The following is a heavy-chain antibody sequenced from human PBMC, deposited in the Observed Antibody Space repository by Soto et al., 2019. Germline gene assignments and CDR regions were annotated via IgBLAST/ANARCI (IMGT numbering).Heavy chain of an antibody. D-gene: IGHD5-18*01. J-gene: IGHJ4*02. CDR1: GFTFSSYE. V-gene: IGHV3-48*03. CDR2: ISSSGSTI. Sequence: EVQLVESGGGLVQPGGSLRLSCAASGFTFSSYEMNWVRQAPGKGLEWVSYISSSGSTIYYADSVKGRFTISRDNAENSLYLQMNSLRAEDTAVYYCARISDRSYGDHWGQGTLVTVSS. CDR3: ARISDRSYGDH.